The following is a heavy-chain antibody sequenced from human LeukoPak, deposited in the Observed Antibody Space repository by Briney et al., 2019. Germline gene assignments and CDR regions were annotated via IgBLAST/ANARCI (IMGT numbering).Heavy chain of an antibody. V-gene: IGHV3-64*01. CDR1: GFTFSSYA. CDR2: ISSNGGST. CDR3: ARSGTALDY. Sequence: PGGSLRLSCAASGFTFSSYAIHWVRQAPGKGLEYVSAISSNGGSTYYANSVKGRFTISRDNSKNTLYLQMGSLSVEDMAVYHCARSGTALDYWGQGTLVTVSS. J-gene: IGHJ4*02. D-gene: IGHD1-1*01.